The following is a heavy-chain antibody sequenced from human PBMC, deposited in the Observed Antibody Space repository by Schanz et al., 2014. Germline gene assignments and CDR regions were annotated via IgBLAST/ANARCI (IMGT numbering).Heavy chain of an antibody. CDR1: GFSFSGFA. CDR2: VSHDGFTK. D-gene: IGHD2-2*01. J-gene: IGHJ6*04. Sequence: QVQLEESGGGVVQPGGSLRLSCVASGFSFSGFAVHWVRQAPGKGLEWVSIVSHDGFTKHYADSVRGRFTISRDNSKNTLYLQMNSLRADDTAVYFCARDLSSLIQGDVWGKGTTVTVSS. CDR3: ARDLSSLIQGDV. V-gene: IGHV3-30*04.